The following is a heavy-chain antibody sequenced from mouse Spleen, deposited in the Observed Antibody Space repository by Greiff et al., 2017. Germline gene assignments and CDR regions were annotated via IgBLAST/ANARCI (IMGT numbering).Heavy chain of an antibody. CDR2: INPSTGGT. V-gene: IGHV1-42*01. Sequence: EVQLQQSGPELVKPGASVKISCKASGYSFTGYYMNWVKQSPEKSLEWIGEINPSTGGTTYNQKFKAKATLTVDKSSSTAYMQLKSLTSEDSAVYYCGGGNYAWFAYWGQGTLVTVSA. D-gene: IGHD2-1*01. J-gene: IGHJ3*01. CDR3: GGGNYAWFAY. CDR1: GYSFTGYY.